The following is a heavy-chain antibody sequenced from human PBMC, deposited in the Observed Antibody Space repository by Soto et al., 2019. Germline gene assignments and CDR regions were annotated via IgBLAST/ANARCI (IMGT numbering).Heavy chain of an antibody. V-gene: IGHV3-53*01. CDR2: IYRDGST. J-gene: IGHJ5*02. Sequence: PGGSLRLSCAASGFTVSTNYMSWVRQAPGKGLEWVSVIYRDGSTYFADSLKGRFTIARDNSKNTLYLQMNSLRVEDTAVYYCARGASSLATWGQGTLVTVSS. CDR3: ARGASSLAT. CDR1: GFTVSTNY. D-gene: IGHD6-6*01.